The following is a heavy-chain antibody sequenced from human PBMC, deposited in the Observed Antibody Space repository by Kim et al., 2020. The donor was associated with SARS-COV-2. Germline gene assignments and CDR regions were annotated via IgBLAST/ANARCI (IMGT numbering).Heavy chain of an antibody. J-gene: IGHJ4*02. CDR3: ARHRREWLQTIPDYFDY. D-gene: IGHD5-12*01. V-gene: IGHV4-39*01. CDR1: GGSISSSSYY. CDR2: SYDSGST. Sequence: SETLSLTCTVSGGSISSSSYYWGWIRQPPGKGLEWIGSSYDSGSTYYNPSIKSRVTISVDTSKNQFSLKLSSVTAADTAVYYCARHRREWLQTIPDYFDYWGQGTLVTVSS.